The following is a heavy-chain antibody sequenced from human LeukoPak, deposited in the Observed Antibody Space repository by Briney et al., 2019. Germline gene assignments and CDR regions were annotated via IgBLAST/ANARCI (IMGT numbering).Heavy chain of an antibody. V-gene: IGHV4-34*01. D-gene: IGHD1-7*01. J-gene: IGHJ4*02. CDR2: INHSGST. CDR3: ARRAELNFDY. Sequence: SETLSLTCAVYGGSFSGYYWSWIRQPPGKGLEWIGEINHSGSTNYNPSLKSRVTISVDTSKNQFSLKLSSVTAADTAVFYCARRAELNFDYWGQGTLVTVSS. CDR1: GGSFSGYY.